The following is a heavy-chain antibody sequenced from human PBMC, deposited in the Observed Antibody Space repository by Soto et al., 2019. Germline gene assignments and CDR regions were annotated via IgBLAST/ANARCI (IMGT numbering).Heavy chain of an antibody. CDR3: AREGGESSDGLYYFDS. CDR2: IYYSGNT. Sequence: SETLSLTCTVSGGSTSSDNYWSWIRQPPGEGLEWIGHIYYSGNTDYNPSLKSRLAISIDTSKNQFSLKLSSVTAADTAVYFCAREGGESSDGLYYFDSWGQGSLVTVSS. D-gene: IGHD3-16*01. V-gene: IGHV4-30-4*01. J-gene: IGHJ4*02. CDR1: GGSTSSDNY.